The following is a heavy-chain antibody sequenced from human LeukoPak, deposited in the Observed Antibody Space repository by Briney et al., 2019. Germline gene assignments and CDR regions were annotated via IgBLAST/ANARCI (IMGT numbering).Heavy chain of an antibody. CDR2: INSGGST. CDR3: ARDAINYGDYVFDY. D-gene: IGHD4-17*01. Sequence: GGSLRLSCAASGFTVSSNYMSWVRQAPGKGLEWVSVINSGGSTYYADSVKGRFTISRDNSKNTLYLQMNGLRAEDTAVYYCARDAINYGDYVFDYWGQGTLVTVSS. V-gene: IGHV3-53*01. CDR1: GFTVSSNY. J-gene: IGHJ4*02.